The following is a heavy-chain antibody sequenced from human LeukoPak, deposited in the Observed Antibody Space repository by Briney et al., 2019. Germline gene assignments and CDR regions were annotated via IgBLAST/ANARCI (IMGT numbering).Heavy chain of an antibody. D-gene: IGHD6-19*01. CDR1: GFIFSDYN. V-gene: IGHV3-30-3*01. Sequence: GGSLRLSCAASGFIFSDYNMNWVRQAPGKGLEWVAVISYDGSNKYYADSVKGRFTISRDNSKNTLYLQMNSLRAEDTAVYYCARAPGRDSSGWYGYWGQGTLVTVSS. J-gene: IGHJ4*02. CDR3: ARAPGRDSSGWYGY. CDR2: ISYDGSNK.